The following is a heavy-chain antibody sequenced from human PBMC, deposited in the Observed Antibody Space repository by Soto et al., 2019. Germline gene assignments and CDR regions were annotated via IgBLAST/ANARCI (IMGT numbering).Heavy chain of an antibody. Sequence: SETLSLTCTVSGGSISSSSYYWGWIRQPPGKGLEWIGSIYYSGSTYYNPSLKSRVTISVDTSKNQFSLKLSSVTAADTAVYYCARKRSGYDLHDYWGQGTLVTVSS. D-gene: IGHD5-12*01. CDR3: ARKRSGYDLHDY. V-gene: IGHV4-39*01. CDR1: GGSISSSSYY. CDR2: IYYSGST. J-gene: IGHJ4*02.